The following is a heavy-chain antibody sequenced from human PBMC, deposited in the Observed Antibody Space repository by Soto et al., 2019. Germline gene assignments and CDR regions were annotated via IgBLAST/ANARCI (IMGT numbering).Heavy chain of an antibody. CDR3: AREERDFGAFDI. J-gene: IGHJ3*02. V-gene: IGHV4-31*03. Sequence: SETLSLTCTVSGGSISSGGYYWSWIRQHPGKGPEWIGYISYSGSTYYNPSLKSRVTISVDTSKNQFSLMLTSVSAADTAVYYCAREERDFGAFDIWGQGTMVTVSS. CDR2: ISYSGST. D-gene: IGHD1-1*01. CDR1: GGSISSGGYY.